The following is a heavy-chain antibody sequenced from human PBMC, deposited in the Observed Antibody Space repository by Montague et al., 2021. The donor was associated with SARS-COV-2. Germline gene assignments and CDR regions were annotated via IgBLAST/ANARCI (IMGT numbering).Heavy chain of an antibody. CDR2: IDWDDDK. CDR3: ARRTYDILTGYDYGMDV. CDR1: GFSLSTSGMC. J-gene: IGHJ6*02. V-gene: IGHV2-70*11. Sequence: PALGKPTQTLTLTCTFSGFSLSTSGMCVCWIRQPPGKALEWLARIDWDDDKYYSTSLKTRLTISKDTSKNQVVLTMTDMDPVDTATYYCARRTYDILTGYDYGMDVWGQGTTVTVSS. D-gene: IGHD3-9*01.